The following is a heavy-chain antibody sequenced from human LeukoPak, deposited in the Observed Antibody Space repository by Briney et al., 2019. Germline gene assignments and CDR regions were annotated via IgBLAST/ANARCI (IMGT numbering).Heavy chain of an antibody. CDR3: ARVDGSGPNAPHDF. J-gene: IGHJ4*02. CDR2: IHVGNGNT. D-gene: IGHD3-10*01. CDR1: RYPFTSYA. V-gene: IGHV1-3*01. Sequence: ASVKISCTASRYPFTSYAMHWVRQAPGQRLEWMGWIHVGNGNTEYSQKFQGRVTITRDTPATTAYMELISLRSEDTAVYYCARVDGSGPNAPHDFWGQGSLVTVSS.